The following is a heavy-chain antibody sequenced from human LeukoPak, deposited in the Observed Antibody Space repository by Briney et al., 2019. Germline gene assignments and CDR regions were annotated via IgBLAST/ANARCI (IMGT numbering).Heavy chain of an antibody. V-gene: IGHV4-34*01. D-gene: IGHD3-22*01. CDR1: GGSFSGYY. Sequence: SETLSLTCAVYGGSFSGYYWSWVRQPPGKGLEWVGEINNSGSTNYNPSLKSRVTLPVDTSKNQFSLKLSSVTAADTAVYYCSSTRYLYYYDSSGYYYWGQGTLVTVSA. CDR2: INNSGST. J-gene: IGHJ4*02. CDR3: SSTRYLYYYDSSGYYY.